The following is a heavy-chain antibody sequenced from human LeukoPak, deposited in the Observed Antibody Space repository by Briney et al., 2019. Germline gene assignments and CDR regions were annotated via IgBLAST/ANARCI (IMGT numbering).Heavy chain of an antibody. Sequence: GGSLRLSCAASGFTFSSYGMHWDRQAPGKGLEWVASIWYDGSNKYYADSVKGRFTISRDNSKNTLSLQMNSLRAEDTAVYYCVRGPYGSGSYRWGQGTLVTVSA. CDR2: IWYDGSNK. D-gene: IGHD3-10*01. CDR1: GFTFSSYG. V-gene: IGHV3-33*01. J-gene: IGHJ4*02. CDR3: VRGPYGSGSYR.